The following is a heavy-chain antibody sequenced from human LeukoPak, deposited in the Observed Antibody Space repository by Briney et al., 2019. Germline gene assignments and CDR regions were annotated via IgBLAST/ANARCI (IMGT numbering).Heavy chain of an antibody. V-gene: IGHV3-23*01. D-gene: IGHD6-19*01. CDR3: ARAPSYSSGRFDV. Sequence: GGSLRLSCAASGFTFSTYAMSWVRQAPGKGLEWVSGISGSGGSTYYADSVKGRFTLFRDNSKNTLHLQMNSLRAEDTAIYCCARAPSYSSGRFDVWGQGTMVTVSS. CDR2: ISGSGGST. CDR1: GFTFSTYA. J-gene: IGHJ3*01.